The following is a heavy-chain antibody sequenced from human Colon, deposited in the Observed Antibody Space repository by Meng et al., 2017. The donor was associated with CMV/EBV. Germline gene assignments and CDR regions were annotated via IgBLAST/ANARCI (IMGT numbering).Heavy chain of an antibody. J-gene: IGHJ4*02. CDR2: INPTPGGT. D-gene: IGHD3-10*01. V-gene: IGHV1-2*06. CDR3: APQSCITGFCYWAWGY. CDR1: YTCTAHF. Sequence: YTCTAHFIPWSRHAPCPSLEWICRINPTPGGTNYAQRFQYRVTITRATSITTAYMDLNNLSPAATAVYYCAPQSCITGFCYWAWGYWGQGTLVTVSS.